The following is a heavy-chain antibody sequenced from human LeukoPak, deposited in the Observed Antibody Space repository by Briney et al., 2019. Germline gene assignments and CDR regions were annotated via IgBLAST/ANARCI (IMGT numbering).Heavy chain of an antibody. CDR1: GFTFDDYA. D-gene: IGHD2-2*01. CDR2: ISWNSGSI. J-gene: IGHJ3*02. CDR3: AKGRAPAAGPDAFDI. Sequence: GGSLRLSCAASGFTFDDYAMHWVRQAPGKGLEWVSGISWNSGSIGYADSVKGRFTISRDNAKNTLYLQMNSLRAEDTAVYYCAKGRAPAAGPDAFDIWGQGTMVTVSS. V-gene: IGHV3-9*01.